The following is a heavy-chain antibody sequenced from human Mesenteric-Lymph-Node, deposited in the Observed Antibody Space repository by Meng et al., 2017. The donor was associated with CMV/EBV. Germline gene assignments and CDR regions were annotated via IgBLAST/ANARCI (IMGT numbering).Heavy chain of an antibody. J-gene: IGHJ5*02. CDR3: ARDASNWGFNNWFDP. D-gene: IGHD7-27*01. CDR2: ISSSSSYI. Sequence: GESLKISCAASGFTFSSYSMNWVRQAPGKGLEWVSSISSSSSYIYYADSVKGRFTISRDNAKNSLYLQMNSLRAEDTAVYYCARDASNWGFNNWFDPWGQGTLVTVSS. CDR1: GFTFSSYS. V-gene: IGHV3-21*01.